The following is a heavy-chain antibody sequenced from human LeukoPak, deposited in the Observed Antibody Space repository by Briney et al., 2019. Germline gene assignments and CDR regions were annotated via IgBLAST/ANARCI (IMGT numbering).Heavy chain of an antibody. J-gene: IGHJ5*02. CDR2: IYYSGST. CDR1: GGSISSYY. CDR3: ARLVTTVTKRNNWFDP. D-gene: IGHD4-17*01. Sequence: SETLSLTCTVSGGSISSYYWSWIRQPPGKGLEWIGYIYYSGSTNYNPSLKSRVTISVDTSKNQFSLKLSSVTAADTAVYYCARLVTTVTKRNNWFDPWGQGALVTVSS. V-gene: IGHV4-59*01.